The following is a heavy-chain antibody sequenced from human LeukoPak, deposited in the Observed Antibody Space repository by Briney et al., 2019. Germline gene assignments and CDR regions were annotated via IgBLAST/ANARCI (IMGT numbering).Heavy chain of an antibody. Sequence: AETLSLTCTVSGGSISSYYWSWIRQPAGKGLEWIGHIYTSGSTNYNPSLKSRVTMSVDTSKNQFFLKLSSVAAADTAVYYCARGGGDWTFDYWGQGTLVTVSS. J-gene: IGHJ4*02. D-gene: IGHD2-21*02. CDR2: IYTSGST. CDR3: ARGGGDWTFDY. CDR1: GGSISSYY. V-gene: IGHV4-4*07.